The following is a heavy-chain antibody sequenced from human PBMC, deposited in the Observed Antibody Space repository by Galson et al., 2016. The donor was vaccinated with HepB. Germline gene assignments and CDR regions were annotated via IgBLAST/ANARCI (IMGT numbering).Heavy chain of an antibody. CDR1: GFSFSDYY. D-gene: IGHD6-19*01. CDR2: ISSSGSYNT. V-gene: IGHV3-11*05. J-gene: IGHJ4*02. Sequence: SLRLSCAASGFSFSDYYMTWIRRAPGKGLEWVSYISSSGSYNTNYADSVKGRFTISRDNAKNSLYLQMDSLRVEDTAVYYCARAASELDYWGQGTLVTVSS. CDR3: ARAASELDY.